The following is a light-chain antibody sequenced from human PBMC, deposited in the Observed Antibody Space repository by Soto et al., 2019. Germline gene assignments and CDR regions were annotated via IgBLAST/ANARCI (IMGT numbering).Light chain of an antibody. CDR3: QQYRNWPRT. CDR2: GAS. Sequence: EIVLTQSPATPSVSPGERVTLSCRASQSVDINLAWYQQKPGQAPRLLIYGASTRAIDMPGRFSGRGSGTEFTLTISSLQSEDFAVYYCQQYRNWPRTFGQGTKVDIK. CDR1: QSVDIN. J-gene: IGKJ1*01. V-gene: IGKV3-15*01.